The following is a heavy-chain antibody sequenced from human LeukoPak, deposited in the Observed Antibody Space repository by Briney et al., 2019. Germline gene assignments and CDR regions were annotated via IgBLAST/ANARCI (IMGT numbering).Heavy chain of an antibody. CDR2: NNHSGST. D-gene: IGHD6-13*01. J-gene: IGHJ4*02. V-gene: IGHV4-34*01. CDR1: GGSFSGYY. CDR3: EYFGSSWYFDY. Sequence: SETLSLTCAVYGGSFSGYYWSWIRQPAGKGLKWIGENNHSGSTNYNPSLKSRVTISVDTSKNQFSLKLSSVTAADTAVYYCEYFGSSWYFDYWGQGTLVTVSS.